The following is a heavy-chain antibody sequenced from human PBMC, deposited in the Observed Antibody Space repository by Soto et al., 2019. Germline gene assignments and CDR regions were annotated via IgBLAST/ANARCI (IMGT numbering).Heavy chain of an antibody. Sequence: PGGSLRLSCAASGFTFRSYAMHWVRQAPGKGLEWVAVMSHDGSNKYYADSVKGRFTISRDNSRNTLYLQMDSLRAEDTAVYYCAKPRVSYDSSGFPDYWGQGTLVTVSS. CDR2: MSHDGSNK. CDR1: GFTFRSYA. J-gene: IGHJ4*02. CDR3: AKPRVSYDSSGFPDY. D-gene: IGHD3-22*01. V-gene: IGHV3-30*18.